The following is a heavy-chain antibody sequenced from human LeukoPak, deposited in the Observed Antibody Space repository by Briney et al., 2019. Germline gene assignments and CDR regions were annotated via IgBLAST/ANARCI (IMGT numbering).Heavy chain of an antibody. Sequence: ASVKVSCKASGYTFTSYGISWVRQAPGQGPEWMGWISAYNGNTNYAQKLQGRVTMTTDTSTSTAYMELRSLRSDDTAVYYCARYVYVDIVVTGPIGYYYCGMDVWGKGTTVTVSS. V-gene: IGHV1-18*04. J-gene: IGHJ6*04. CDR3: ARYVYVDIVVTGPIGYYYCGMDV. D-gene: IGHD5-12*01. CDR2: ISAYNGNT. CDR1: GYTFTSYG.